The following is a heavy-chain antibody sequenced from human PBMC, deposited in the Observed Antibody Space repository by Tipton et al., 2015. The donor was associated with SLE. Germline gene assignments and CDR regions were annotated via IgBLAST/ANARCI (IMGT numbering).Heavy chain of an antibody. CDR1: GFTFNRYW. J-gene: IGHJ4*02. CDR2: IDSDGTIT. Sequence: SLRLSCAASGFTFNRYWMPWVRQAPGKGLMWVSRIDSDGTITNYADTVKGRFTISRDNAKDTLYLQMNSLRAEDTAVYYCARQRGTWYFDFWGPGTLVSVSS. V-gene: IGHV3-74*01. D-gene: IGHD5-18*01. CDR3: ARQRGTWYFDF.